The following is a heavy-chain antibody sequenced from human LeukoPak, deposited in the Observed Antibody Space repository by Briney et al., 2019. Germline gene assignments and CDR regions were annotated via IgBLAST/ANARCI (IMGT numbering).Heavy chain of an antibody. D-gene: IGHD1-26*01. Sequence: SETLSLTCSVSGYSITSGYYWGWIRQPPGKGLEWIGNLYYSGSTYYSPSLKSRVTISVDTSKNQFSLKLSSVTAADMALYYCARGSWERVLFDLWGHGTMVTVSS. V-gene: IGHV4-38-2*02. J-gene: IGHJ3*01. CDR2: LYYSGST. CDR1: GYSITSGYY. CDR3: ARGSWERVLFDL.